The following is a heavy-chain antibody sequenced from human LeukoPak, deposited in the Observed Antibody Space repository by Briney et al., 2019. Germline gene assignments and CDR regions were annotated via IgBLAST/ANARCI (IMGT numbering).Heavy chain of an antibody. D-gene: IGHD1-26*01. V-gene: IGHV3-9*01. Sequence: GGSRRLSCAASGFTFDDYAMHWVRQAPGKGLEWVSGISWNSGSIGYADSVKGRFTISRDNAKNSLYLQMNSLRAEDTALYYCAKGVGDYWGQGTLVTVSS. J-gene: IGHJ4*02. CDR3: AKGVGDY. CDR1: GFTFDDYA. CDR2: ISWNSGSI.